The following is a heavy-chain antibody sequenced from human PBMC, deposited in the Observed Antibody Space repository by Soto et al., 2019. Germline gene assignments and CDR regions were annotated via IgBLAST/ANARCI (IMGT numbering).Heavy chain of an antibody. Sequence: EVQLVESGGGLVQPGGSLRLSCVASGFPFSGHWMSWVRQAPGKGLEWVANIKQDGSEEHYVDSVKGRFTVSRDNPKHSLHRQMNSLRAEDTAVYYCARVVAATNTLHNWGQGTLVTVSS. CDR1: GFPFSGHW. D-gene: IGHD1-26*01. V-gene: IGHV3-7*01. CDR2: IKQDGSEE. J-gene: IGHJ4*02. CDR3: ARVVAATNTLHN.